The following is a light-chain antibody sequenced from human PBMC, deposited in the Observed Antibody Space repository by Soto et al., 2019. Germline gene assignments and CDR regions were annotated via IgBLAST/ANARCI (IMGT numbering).Light chain of an antibody. CDR2: DVS. J-gene: IGLJ3*02. CDR3: CSYGGSYTPWV. CDR1: SSDVGGYNY. V-gene: IGLV2-11*01. Sequence: QSALTQPRSVSGSPGQSVTISCTGTSSDVGGYNYVSWYQQHPGKAPKLMIYDVSERPSGVPDRFSGSKSGNTASLTISGLQAEDEADYYCCSYGGSYTPWVFGGGTTLTVL.